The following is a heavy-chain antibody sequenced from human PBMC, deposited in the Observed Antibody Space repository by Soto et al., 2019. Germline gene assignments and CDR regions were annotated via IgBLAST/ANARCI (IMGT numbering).Heavy chain of an antibody. CDR3: AKVLLWFGELSPPFYYGMDA. J-gene: IGHJ6*02. V-gene: IGHV3-30*18. Sequence: GGSLRLSCAASGFTFSSYGMHWVRQAPGKGLEWVAVISYDGSNKYYADSVKGRFTISRDNSKNTLYLQMNSLRAEDTAVYYCAKVLLWFGELSPPFYYGMDAWGQRTTVTVSS. D-gene: IGHD3-10*01. CDR2: ISYDGSNK. CDR1: GFTFSSYG.